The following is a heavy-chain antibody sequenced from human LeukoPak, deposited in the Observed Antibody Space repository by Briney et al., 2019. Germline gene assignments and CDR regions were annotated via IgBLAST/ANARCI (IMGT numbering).Heavy chain of an antibody. J-gene: IGHJ6*03. CDR2: IYTSGST. V-gene: IGHV4-4*09. CDR1: GGSISSYY. Sequence: PSETLSLTCTVSGGSISSYYWSWIRQPPGKGLEWIGYIYTSGSTNYNPSLKSRVTISVDTSKNQFSLKLSSVTAADTAVYYCARGYYYYYYMDVWGKGTTVTVSS. CDR3: ARGYYYYYYMDV.